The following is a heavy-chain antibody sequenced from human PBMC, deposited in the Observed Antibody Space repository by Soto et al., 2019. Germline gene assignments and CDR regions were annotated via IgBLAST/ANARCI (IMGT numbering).Heavy chain of an antibody. Sequence: QVQLQESGPGLVKPSQTLSLTCTVSGGSIRSGGYYWSWVRQSPRRALEWIGNIYYSGSTYHNPSLKSRLTISVDTSKNQFSLNLSSVTAADTAVYYCARDRLMATAGTARHYFGLDVWGQGTTVTVSS. CDR1: GGSIRSGGYY. J-gene: IGHJ6*02. CDR3: ARDRLMATAGTARHYFGLDV. D-gene: IGHD5-18*01. CDR2: IYYSGST. V-gene: IGHV4-31*03.